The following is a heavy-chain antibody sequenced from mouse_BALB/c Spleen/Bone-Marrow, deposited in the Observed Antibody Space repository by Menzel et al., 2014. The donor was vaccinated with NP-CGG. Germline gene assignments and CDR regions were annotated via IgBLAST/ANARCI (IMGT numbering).Heavy chain of an antibody. J-gene: IGHJ4*01. CDR3: TIRFYAMDY. CDR2: IIPNSGYS. Sequence: QVQLQQSGAELARPGASVKMSCQASGCTFTRYTMHWEKKRPGQGLEWIGYIIPNSGYSNYNQKFKDKATLTADKSSSTAYMQLSSLTSEDSAVYYCTIRFYAMDYWGQGTPVTVSS. D-gene: IGHD1-1*01. CDR1: GCTFTRYT. V-gene: IGHV1-4*01.